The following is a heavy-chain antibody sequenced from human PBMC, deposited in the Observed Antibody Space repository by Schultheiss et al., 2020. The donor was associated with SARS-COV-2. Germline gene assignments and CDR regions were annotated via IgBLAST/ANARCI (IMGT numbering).Heavy chain of an antibody. D-gene: IGHD5-24*01. CDR1: GGTFSIYA. V-gene: IGHV1-69*06. CDR3: ARDARYGFRGRSERGMDV. J-gene: IGHJ6*02. CDR2: IIPIFGTA. Sequence: SVKVSCKASGGTFSIYAISWVRQAPGQGLEWMGGIIPIFGTANYAQKFQGRVTITADKSTSTAYMELSSLRSEDTAVYYCARDARYGFRGRSERGMDVWGQGTTVTVSS.